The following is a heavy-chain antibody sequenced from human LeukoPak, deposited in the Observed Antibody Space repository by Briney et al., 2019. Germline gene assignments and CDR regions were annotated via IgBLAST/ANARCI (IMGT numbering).Heavy chain of an antibody. D-gene: IGHD4-17*01. V-gene: IGHV4-4*07. CDR2: IDTSGST. CDR1: GGSISSYY. J-gene: IGHJ5*02. CDR3: ARELYGDYRWAHWPHTVHFDP. Sequence: TPSETLSLTCTVSGGSISSYYWSWIRQPAGKGLEWIGRIDTSGSTNYNPSLKSRVTMSVDTSKNQFSLKLSSVTAADTAVYYCARELYGDYRWAHWPHTVHFDPWGQGTLVTVSS.